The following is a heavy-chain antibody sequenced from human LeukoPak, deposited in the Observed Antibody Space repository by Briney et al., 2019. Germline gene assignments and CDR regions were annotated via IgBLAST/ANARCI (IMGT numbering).Heavy chain of an antibody. V-gene: IGHV4-4*07. CDR1: GGSISSYY. J-gene: IGHJ5*02. D-gene: IGHD6-25*01. CDR3: ARHPSGSDKYNWFDP. CDR2: IYTSGST. Sequence: SETLSLTCTVSGGSISSYYWSWIRQPAGKGLEWIGRIYTSGSTNYNPSLKSRVTMSVDTSKNQFSLKLSSVTAADTAVYYCARHPSGSDKYNWFDPWGQGTLVTVSS.